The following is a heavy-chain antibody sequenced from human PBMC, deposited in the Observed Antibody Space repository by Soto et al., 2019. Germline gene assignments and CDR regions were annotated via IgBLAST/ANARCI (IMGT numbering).Heavy chain of an antibody. CDR1: GGSISSSSYY. Sequence: ETLSLTCTVSGGSISSSSYYWSWIRQPPGKGLECIGYIYYSGSTNYNPSLKSRVTISVDTSKNQFSLKLSSVTAADTAVYYCARHASHPYCSGGSCPGREFDYWGQGTLVTVSS. J-gene: IGHJ4*02. D-gene: IGHD2-15*01. CDR2: IYYSGST. CDR3: ARHASHPYCSGGSCPGREFDY. V-gene: IGHV4-61*05.